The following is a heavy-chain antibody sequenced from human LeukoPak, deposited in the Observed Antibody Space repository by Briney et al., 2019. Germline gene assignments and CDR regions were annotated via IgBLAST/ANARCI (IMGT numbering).Heavy chain of an antibody. D-gene: IGHD6-13*01. V-gene: IGHV5-51*01. J-gene: IGHJ4*02. CDR1: GYSFSNYL. CDR3: AKLGAYSSSWYGFFDY. CDR2: IYPGESET. Sequence: GESLKISCKGSGYSFSNYLIGWVRQMPGKGLEWMGIIYPGESETRYSPSVQGQVTISADKSITTAYLQWSSLKASDTAMNYCAKLGAYSSSWYGFFDYWGQGTLVAVSS.